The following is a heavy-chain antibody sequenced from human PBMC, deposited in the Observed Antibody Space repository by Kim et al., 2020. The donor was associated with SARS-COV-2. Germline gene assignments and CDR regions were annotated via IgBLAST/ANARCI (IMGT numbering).Heavy chain of an antibody. V-gene: IGHV3-30*18. Sequence: GGSLRLSCAASGFTFSSYGMHWVRQAPGKGLEWVAVISYDGSNKYYADSVKGRFTISRDNSKNTLYLQMNSLRAEDTAVYYCAKELEGTIAAVSRWFDPWGQGTLVTVSS. CDR1: GFTFSSYG. CDR3: AKELEGTIAAVSRWFDP. D-gene: IGHD6-13*01. CDR2: ISYDGSNK. J-gene: IGHJ5*02.